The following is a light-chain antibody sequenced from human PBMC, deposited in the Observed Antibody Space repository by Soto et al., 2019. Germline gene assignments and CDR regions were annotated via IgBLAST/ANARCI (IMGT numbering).Light chain of an antibody. J-gene: IGKJ2*01. CDR1: PSVSSSY. CDR3: QQYGSSPYT. V-gene: IGKV3-20*01. Sequence: EIVLTQSPGTLSLSPGERTTLSCRSSPSVSSSYLAWYQQKPGQAPRLIIYGASDRATGMPDRFSGSGSGTDFTLTISRLEPEDFAVYYCQQYGSSPYTFGQGTKLEIK. CDR2: GAS.